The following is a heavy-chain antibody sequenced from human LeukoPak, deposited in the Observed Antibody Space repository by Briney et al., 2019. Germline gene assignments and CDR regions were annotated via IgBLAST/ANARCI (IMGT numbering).Heavy chain of an antibody. Sequence: RAGGSLRLSCAASGFTFSSYEMNWVRQAPGKGLEWVSYISSSGSTIYCADSVKGRFTISRDNAKNSLYLQMNSLRAEDTAVYYCARGWYYGSGSYYHWGQGTLVTVSS. D-gene: IGHD3-10*01. V-gene: IGHV3-48*03. CDR3: ARGWYYGSGSYYH. CDR1: GFTFSSYE. CDR2: ISSSGSTI. J-gene: IGHJ5*02.